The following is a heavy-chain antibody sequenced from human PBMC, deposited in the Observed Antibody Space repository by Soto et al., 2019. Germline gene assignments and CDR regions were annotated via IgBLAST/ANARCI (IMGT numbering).Heavy chain of an antibody. D-gene: IGHD3-22*01. Sequence: SETLSLTCAVYVGSFSGYYWSWIRQPPGKGLEWIGESNHRGSTNYNPSLKSRVTISVDTSKSQFSLRLSSVTAADTAVYYCARPAFKGYYESSGNYLDAFDIWGQGTMVTVSS. CDR2: SNHRGST. CDR1: VGSFSGYY. J-gene: IGHJ3*02. V-gene: IGHV4-34*01. CDR3: ARPAFKGYYESSGNYLDAFDI.